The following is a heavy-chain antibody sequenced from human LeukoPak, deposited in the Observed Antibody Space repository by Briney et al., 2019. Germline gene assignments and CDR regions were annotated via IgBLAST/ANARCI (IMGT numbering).Heavy chain of an antibody. CDR2: ISPYNGNT. Sequence: ASVKVSCKASGYTFNSYGISWVRQAPGQGLEWMGWISPYNGNTNYAPKLQGRVTMTTDTATSTAYMELTSLTPDDTAVYYCARDRQCGYWGQGTLVTVSS. CDR1: GYTFNSYG. D-gene: IGHD2-21*01. J-gene: IGHJ4*02. V-gene: IGHV1-18*01. CDR3: ARDRQCGY.